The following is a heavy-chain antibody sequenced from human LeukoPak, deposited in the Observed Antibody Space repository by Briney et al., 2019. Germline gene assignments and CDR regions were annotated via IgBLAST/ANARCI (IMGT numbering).Heavy chain of an antibody. CDR3: AKWGSGYDFRSWVSDYFDY. D-gene: IGHD5-12*01. J-gene: IGHJ4*02. Sequence: PGGSLRLSCAASGFTFSSYSMNWVRQAPGKGLERVSYISSSSSTIYYADSVKGRFTISRDNAKNSLYLQMNSLRAEDTAVYYCAKWGSGYDFRSWVSDYFDYWGQGTLVTVSS. V-gene: IGHV3-48*01. CDR1: GFTFSSYS. CDR2: ISSSSSTI.